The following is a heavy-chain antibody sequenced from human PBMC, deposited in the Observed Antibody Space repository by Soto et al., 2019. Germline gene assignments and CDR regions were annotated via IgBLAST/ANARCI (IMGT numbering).Heavy chain of an antibody. V-gene: IGHV3-30-3*01. Sequence: QVQLVESGGGVVQPGRSLRLSCAASGFTFSSYAMHWVRQAPGKGLEWVAVISYDGSNKYYADSVKGRFTISRDNSKNTLYLQMNSLRAEDTAVYYCARAGEEWELPTVDFDYWGQGTLVTVSS. CDR1: GFTFSSYA. CDR2: ISYDGSNK. D-gene: IGHD1-26*01. J-gene: IGHJ4*02. CDR3: ARAGEEWELPTVDFDY.